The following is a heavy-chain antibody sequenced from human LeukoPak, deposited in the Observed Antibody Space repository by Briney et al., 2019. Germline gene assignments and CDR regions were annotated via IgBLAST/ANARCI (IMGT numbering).Heavy chain of an antibody. V-gene: IGHV4-34*01. CDR2: INHSGST. D-gene: IGHD6-13*01. J-gene: IGHJ4*02. CDR1: GGSISSYY. Sequence: RPSETLSLTCTVSGGSISSYYWSWIRQPPGKGLEWIGEINHSGSTNYNPSLKSRVTISVDTSKNQFSLKLSSVTAADTAVYYCASFTSIVAAVDFDYWGQGTLVTVSS. CDR3: ASFTSIVAAVDFDY.